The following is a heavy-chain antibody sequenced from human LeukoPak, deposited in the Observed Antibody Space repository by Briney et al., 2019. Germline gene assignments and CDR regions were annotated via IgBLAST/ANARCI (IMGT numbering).Heavy chain of an antibody. CDR3: ARTRNYYDSSGFDLGWFDP. D-gene: IGHD3-22*01. J-gene: IGHJ5*02. CDR1: GYSFTSYW. V-gene: IGHV5-51*01. CDR2: IYPGDSDT. Sequence: GESLKISCKGSGYSFTSYWIGWVRQMPGKGLEWMGIIYPGDSDTRYSPSFQGQVTISADKSISTAYLQWSSLKASDTAIYYCARTRNYYDSSGFDLGWFDPWGQGTLVTVSS.